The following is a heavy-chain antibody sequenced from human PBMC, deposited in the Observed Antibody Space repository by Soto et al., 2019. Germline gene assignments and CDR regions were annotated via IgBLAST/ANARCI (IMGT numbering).Heavy chain of an antibody. Sequence: GGALRLSCAASGFAFYREGMSWGRQAPGKGLEWVSAISGSGGLTYYADSVKGRFTISRDNSKNTLYLQMNSLRAEDTAVYYCARDRYDFWSGYRPPYYYYGMDVWGQGTTVPVSS. J-gene: IGHJ6*02. CDR2: ISGSGGLT. D-gene: IGHD3-3*01. CDR3: ARDRYDFWSGYRPPYYYYGMDV. V-gene: IGHV3-23*01. CDR1: GFAFYREG.